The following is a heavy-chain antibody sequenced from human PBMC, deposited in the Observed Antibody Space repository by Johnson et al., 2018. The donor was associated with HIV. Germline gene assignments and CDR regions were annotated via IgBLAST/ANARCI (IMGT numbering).Heavy chain of an antibody. D-gene: IGHD6-13*01. CDR1: GFTFSNYA. Sequence: QVQLVESGGGLVKPGGSLRLSCAASGFTFSNYAVHWVRQAPGKGLEWVAVISSDGSAKYYADSVKGPFTISRDNSKNTLYLQLNTLRAADTAVYYCARGGAAACPDAFDIWGQGTMVTVSS. CDR3: ARGGAAACPDAFDI. CDR2: ISSDGSAK. J-gene: IGHJ3*02. V-gene: IGHV3-30-3*01.